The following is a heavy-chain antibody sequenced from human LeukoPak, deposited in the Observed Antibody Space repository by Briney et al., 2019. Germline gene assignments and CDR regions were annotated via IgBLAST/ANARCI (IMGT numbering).Heavy chain of an antibody. CDR3: ATERGDYAFDI. Sequence: PSETLSLTCAVYGGSFSGYYWSWIRQPPGKGLEWIGEINHSGSTNYNPSLKSRVTISVDTSKNQCSLKLSSVTAADTAVYYCATERGDYAFDIWGQGTMVTVSS. J-gene: IGHJ3*02. CDR1: GGSFSGYY. CDR2: INHSGST. D-gene: IGHD3-16*01. V-gene: IGHV4-34*01.